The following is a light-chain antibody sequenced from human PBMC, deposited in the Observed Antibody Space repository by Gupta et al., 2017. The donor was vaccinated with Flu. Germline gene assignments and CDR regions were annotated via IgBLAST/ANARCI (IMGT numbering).Light chain of an antibody. CDR3: QQYGSFPYS. Sequence: EIVLTQSPGTLSLSPGERATLSCRASQSVTSSYAAWYQQKPGQAPRLLMYGASTRATGIPDRFSGSGSGTDFTLTISRLEPEDFAVYYCQQYGSFPYSFGQGTKLEIK. J-gene: IGKJ2*03. V-gene: IGKV3-20*01. CDR1: QSVTSSY. CDR2: GAS.